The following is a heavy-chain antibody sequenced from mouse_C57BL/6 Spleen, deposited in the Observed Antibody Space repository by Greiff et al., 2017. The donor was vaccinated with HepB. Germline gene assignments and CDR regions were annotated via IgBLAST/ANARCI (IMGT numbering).Heavy chain of an antibody. Sequence: QVQLQQSGAELMKPGASVKLSCKATGYTFTGYWIEWVKQRPGHGLEWIGEILPGSGSTNYNEKFKGKATFTADTSSNTAYMQLSSLTTEDSSIYDGSYYGSGYGFAYWGQGTLVTVSA. D-gene: IGHD1-1*01. J-gene: IGHJ3*01. CDR2: ILPGSGST. CDR1: GYTFTGYW. CDR3: SYYGSGYGFAY. V-gene: IGHV1-9*01.